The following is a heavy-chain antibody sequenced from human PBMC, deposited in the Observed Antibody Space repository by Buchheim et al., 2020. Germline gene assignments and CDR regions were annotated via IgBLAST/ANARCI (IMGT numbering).Heavy chain of an antibody. V-gene: IGHV3-11*06. CDR1: GFTFSDYY. J-gene: IGHJ6*02. CDR2: ISSSGTYT. CDR3: ARDPGYYDSGAYYYGLDV. D-gene: IGHD3-10*01. Sequence: QVQVMESGGGLVKPGGSLRLSCAASGFTFSDYYMSWIRQAPGKGLEWVSCISSSGTYTNYADSVKGRFTISRDNAKNSLYLQMTRLRAEDTAVYYCARDPGYYDSGAYYYGLDVWGQGTT.